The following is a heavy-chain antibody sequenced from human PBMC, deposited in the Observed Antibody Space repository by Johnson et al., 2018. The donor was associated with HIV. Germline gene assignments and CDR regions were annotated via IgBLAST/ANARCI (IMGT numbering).Heavy chain of an antibody. J-gene: IGHJ3*02. V-gene: IGHV3-20*04. CDR1: GITFSDYY. Sequence: EQLVESGGGLVKPGGSLRLSCAASGITFSDYYMSWIRQAPGKGLEWVSGINWNGGSTGYADSVKGRFTISRDNAKNSLYLQMSSLRAEDTALFYCARDGVMVGATVDAFDIWGQGTMVTVSS. CDR3: ARDGVMVGATVDAFDI. D-gene: IGHD1-26*01. CDR2: INWNGGST.